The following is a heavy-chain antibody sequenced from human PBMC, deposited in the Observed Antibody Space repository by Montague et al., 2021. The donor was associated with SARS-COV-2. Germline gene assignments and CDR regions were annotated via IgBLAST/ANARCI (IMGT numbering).Heavy chain of an antibody. D-gene: IGHD2-2*01. V-gene: IGHV4-31*01. Sequence: TLSLTCTVSGGSISSGGYYWSWIRQHPGKGLEWIGYIYYSGSTYYNPSLKSQVTISVDTSKNQFSLKLSSVTAADTAVYYCAREPRVGQLLSIYYYGMDVGGQGTTVTVSS. CDR3: AREPRVGQLLSIYYYGMDV. CDR2: IYYSGST. CDR1: GGSISSGGYY. J-gene: IGHJ6*02.